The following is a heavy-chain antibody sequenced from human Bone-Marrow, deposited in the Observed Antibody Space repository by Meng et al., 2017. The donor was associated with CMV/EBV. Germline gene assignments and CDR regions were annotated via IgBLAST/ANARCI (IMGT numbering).Heavy chain of an antibody. Sequence: ASVKVSCKASGYTFTGYYMHWVRQAPGQGLEWMGWINPNSGGTNYAQKFQGRVTMTRDTSISTAYMELSRLRSDDTAVYYCARESVVPAAQSGALDYWGQGTLVTVSS. CDR2: INPNSGGT. J-gene: IGHJ4*02. D-gene: IGHD2-2*01. CDR3: ARESVVPAAQSGALDY. V-gene: IGHV1-2*02. CDR1: GYTFTGYY.